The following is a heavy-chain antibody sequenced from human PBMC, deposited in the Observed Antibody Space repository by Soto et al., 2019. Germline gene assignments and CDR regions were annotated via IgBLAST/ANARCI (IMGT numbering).Heavy chain of an antibody. CDR2: VFYTGNT. CDR1: GGSVSSFH. D-gene: IGHD1-26*01. Sequence: PSETLSLTCTVSGGSVSSFHWSWIRQSPGKGLEWIGYVFYTGNTKYNPALKRRVTISVDTSKKQFSLKLSSVSAADTGLYYCARSYSGTFSGYDIWGQGILVTVSS. J-gene: IGHJ4*02. CDR3: ARSYSGTFSGYDI. V-gene: IGHV4-59*02.